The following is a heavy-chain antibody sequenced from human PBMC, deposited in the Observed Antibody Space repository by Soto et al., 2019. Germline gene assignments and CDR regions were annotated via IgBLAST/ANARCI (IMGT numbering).Heavy chain of an antibody. D-gene: IGHD3-10*01. Sequence: GGSLRLSCAASGFTVSSNYMSWVRQAPGKGLEWVSVIYSGGSTYYADSVKGRFTISRHNSKNTLYLQMNSLRAEDTAVYYCARVRYGSGSYYKGLSAFDFCGQGIMVTVSS. V-gene: IGHV3-53*04. CDR1: GFTVSSNY. CDR2: IYSGGST. J-gene: IGHJ3*01. CDR3: ARVRYGSGSYYKGLSAFDF.